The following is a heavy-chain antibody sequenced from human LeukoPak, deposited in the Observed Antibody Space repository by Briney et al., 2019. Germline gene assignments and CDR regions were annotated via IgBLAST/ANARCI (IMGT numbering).Heavy chain of an antibody. J-gene: IGHJ3*02. D-gene: IGHD3-22*01. CDR1: GYTFTGYY. Sequence: ASVKVSCKASGYTFTGYYMHWVRQAPGQGLEWMGWINPNSGGTNYAQKFQGRVTMTRDTSISTAYMELRSLRSDDTAVYYCLKSNYYDSSGYSRGPWDAFDIWGQGTMVTVSS. V-gene: IGHV1-2*02. CDR2: INPNSGGT. CDR3: LKSNYYDSSGYSRGPWDAFDI.